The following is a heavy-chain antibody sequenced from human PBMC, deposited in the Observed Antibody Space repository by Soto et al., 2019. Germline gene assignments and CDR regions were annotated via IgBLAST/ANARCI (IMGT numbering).Heavy chain of an antibody. CDR3: ARGPPGTTGTVWFDP. D-gene: IGHD1-1*01. CDR1: GGSISSGGYY. V-gene: IGHV4-30-4*08. Sequence: PSETLSLTCTVSGGSISSGGYYWSWIRQHPGKGLEWIGYIYYSGSTYYNPSLKSRVTISVDTSKNQFSLKLSSVTAADTAVYYCARGPPGTTGTVWFDPWGQGTLVTVSS. CDR2: IYYSGST. J-gene: IGHJ5*02.